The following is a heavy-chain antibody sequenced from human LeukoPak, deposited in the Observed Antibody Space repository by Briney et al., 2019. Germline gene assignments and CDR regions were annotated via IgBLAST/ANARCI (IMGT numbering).Heavy chain of an antibody. CDR2: IIPILDIA. D-gene: IGHD5-18*01. CDR1: GGTFSSYA. Sequence: ASVKVSCKAAGGTFSSYAISWVRQAPGQGLEWMGRIIPILDIANYAQKFQGRVTITADKSTSTAYMELSSLRSEDTAVYYCARGRSVDTAMVFDLWGRGTLVTVSS. V-gene: IGHV1-69*04. CDR3: ARGRSVDTAMVFDL. J-gene: IGHJ2*01.